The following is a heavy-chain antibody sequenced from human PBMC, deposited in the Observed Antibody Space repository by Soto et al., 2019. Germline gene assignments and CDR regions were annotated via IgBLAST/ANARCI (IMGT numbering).Heavy chain of an antibody. CDR1: GFTFSSYG. J-gene: IGHJ6*02. CDR2: IWYDGSNK. CDR3: ARLLYDSSGYYYVSYYYGMHX. D-gene: IGHD3-22*01. V-gene: IGHV3-33*01. Sequence: GGSLRLSFAASGFTFSSYGMHWVRQAPGKGLEGVAVIWYDGSNKYYAHSVKGRFTISRDNSKNTLYLQMNSLRAEDTAVYYCARLLYDSSGYYYVSYYYGMHXWGQGTTVTVS.